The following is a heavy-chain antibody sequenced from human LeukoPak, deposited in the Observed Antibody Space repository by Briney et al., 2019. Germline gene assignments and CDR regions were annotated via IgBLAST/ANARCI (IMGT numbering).Heavy chain of an antibody. CDR1: GFTFSDYY. CDR2: ISSSGSTI. V-gene: IGHV3-11*04. Sequence: PGGSLRLSCAASGFTFSDYYMSWIRQAPGKGLEWVSYISSSGSTIYYADSVKGRFTISRDNAKNSLYLQMNSLRAEDTAVYYCARVVLRVVVVPAAMVPYYYYMDVWGKGTTVTVSS. J-gene: IGHJ6*03. CDR3: ARVVLRVVVVPAAMVPYYYYMDV. D-gene: IGHD2-2*01.